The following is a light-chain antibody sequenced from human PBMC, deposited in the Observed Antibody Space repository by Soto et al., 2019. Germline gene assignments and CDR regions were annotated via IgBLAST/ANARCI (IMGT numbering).Light chain of an antibody. CDR2: DAS. CDR3: QQYSAYPLT. J-gene: IGKJ4*01. V-gene: IGKV1-5*01. CDR1: QSISGY. Sequence: DIPMTQSPSTLSASVGDRVTIACRASQSISGYLVWYQRKPGKAPKLLIYDASNLETGVPSRFSGSGSGTEFTLTINSLQPDDFATYYCQQYSAYPLTFGGGTKVEIK.